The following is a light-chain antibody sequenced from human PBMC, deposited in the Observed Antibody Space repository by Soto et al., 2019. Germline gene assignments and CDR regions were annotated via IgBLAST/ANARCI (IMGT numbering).Light chain of an antibody. CDR3: AAWDDSLNAVV. Sequence: QSALTQPPSASGAPGQRVTISCSGSNSNIGTTTVNWYQHVPGTAPKLLIYSSRQRPSGVPDRFSGSRSGTSASLAISGLQSEDEADYYCAAWDDSLNAVVFGGGTKLTVL. V-gene: IGLV1-44*01. CDR1: NSNIGTTT. J-gene: IGLJ2*01. CDR2: SSR.